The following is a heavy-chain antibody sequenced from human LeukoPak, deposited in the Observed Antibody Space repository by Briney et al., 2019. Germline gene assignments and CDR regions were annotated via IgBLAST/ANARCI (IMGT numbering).Heavy chain of an antibody. CDR1: GDSVSSNSAA. V-gene: IGHV6-1*01. D-gene: IGHD2-2*02. Sequence: SQTLSLTCAISGDSVSSNSAAWNCIRQSPSRGLEWLGRTYYRSKWYNDYAVSVKSRITINPDTSKNQFSLQLNSVTPEDTAVYYCARGRVVPAAIRPRDAFDIWGQGTMVTVSS. J-gene: IGHJ3*02. CDR2: TYYRSKWYN. CDR3: ARGRVVPAAIRPRDAFDI.